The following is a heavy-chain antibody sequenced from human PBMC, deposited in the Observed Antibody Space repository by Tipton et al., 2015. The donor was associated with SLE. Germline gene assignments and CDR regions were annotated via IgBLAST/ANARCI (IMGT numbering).Heavy chain of an antibody. CDR2: GFYSGNT. J-gene: IGHJ4*02. D-gene: IGHD4-17*01. CDR1: GGSISSYY. V-gene: IGHV4-59*12. Sequence: GLVKPSETLSLICTVSGGSISSYYWTWIRQPPGKGLEFIGYGFYSGNTNYNPSLESRVTISVDTSKNRFSLELTFVTAADTAVYYCARLSYYGDYFDYWGQGTLVTVSS. CDR3: ARLSYYGDYFDY.